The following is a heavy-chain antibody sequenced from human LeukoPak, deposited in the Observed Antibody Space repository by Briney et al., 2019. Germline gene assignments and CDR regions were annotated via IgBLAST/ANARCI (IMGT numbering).Heavy chain of an antibody. CDR3: ASPGRKWLVLASDI. CDR2: IKQDGSEK. J-gene: IGHJ3*02. Sequence: GGSLRLSCAASGFTFSSYWMSWVRQAPGKGLEGVANIKQDGSEKYYVDSVKRRFTISRDNAKNSLYLQMNSLRAEDTAVYYCASPGRKWLVLASDIWGQGTMVTVSS. V-gene: IGHV3-7*01. D-gene: IGHD6-19*01. CDR1: GFTFSSYW.